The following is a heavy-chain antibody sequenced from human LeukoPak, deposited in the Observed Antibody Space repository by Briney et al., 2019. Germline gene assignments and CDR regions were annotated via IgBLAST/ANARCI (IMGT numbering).Heavy chain of an antibody. CDR2: IIPIFGTA. CDR3: ARGLDEMATTTFDY. Sequence: GSSVKVSCRASGGTFSSYAISWVRQAPGQGLKWMGGIIPIFGTANYAQKFQGRVTITTDESTSTAYMELSSLRSEDTAVYYCARGLDEMATTTFDYWGQGTQVTVSS. CDR1: GGTFSSYA. D-gene: IGHD5-24*01. J-gene: IGHJ4*02. V-gene: IGHV1-69*05.